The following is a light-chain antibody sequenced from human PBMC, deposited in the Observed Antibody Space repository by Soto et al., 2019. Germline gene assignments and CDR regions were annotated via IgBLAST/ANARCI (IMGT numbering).Light chain of an antibody. Sequence: EILLTQSPATLSLSPGERATLSCRASQSVSSYLSWYQQKPGHAPSLLIYGAFTRASGIPARFSGTGSGTEFTLTISSLQAEDFALYYCQLYKDWPLTFGQGTKVDIK. V-gene: IGKV3-15*01. CDR2: GAF. CDR3: QLYKDWPLT. J-gene: IGKJ3*01. CDR1: QSVSSY.